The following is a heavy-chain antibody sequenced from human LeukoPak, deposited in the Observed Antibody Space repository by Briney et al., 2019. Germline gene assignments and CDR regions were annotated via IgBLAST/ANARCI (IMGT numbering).Heavy chain of an antibody. D-gene: IGHD2-21*02. J-gene: IGHJ4*02. CDR1: GGSISSSSYY. V-gene: IGHV4-39*01. CDR2: IYYSGST. Sequence: SETLSLTCTVSGGSISSSSYYWGWIRQPPGKGLEWIGSIYYSGSTYFNPSLKSRVTISVDTSKNQFSLKLSSVTAADTAVYYCAGPGHRDYYFDYWGQGTLVTVSS. CDR3: AGPGHRDYYFDY.